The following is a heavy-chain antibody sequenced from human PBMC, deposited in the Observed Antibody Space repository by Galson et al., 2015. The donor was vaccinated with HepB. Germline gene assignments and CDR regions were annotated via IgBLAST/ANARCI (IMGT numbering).Heavy chain of an antibody. CDR3: ARDGRRGSSSSYAFDI. CDR1: GFTFSSYG. CDR2: IWYDGSNK. V-gene: IGHV3-33*01. J-gene: IGHJ3*02. Sequence: SLRLSCAASGFTFSSYGMHWVRQAPGKGLEWVAVIWYDGSNKYYADSVKGRFTISRDNSKNTLYLQMNSLRAEDTAVYYCARDGRRGSSSSYAFDIWGQGTMVTVSS. D-gene: IGHD6-6*01.